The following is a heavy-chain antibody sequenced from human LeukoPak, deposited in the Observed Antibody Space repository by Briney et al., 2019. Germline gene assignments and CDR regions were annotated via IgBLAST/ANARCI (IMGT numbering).Heavy chain of an antibody. V-gene: IGHV3-7*03. J-gene: IGHJ4*02. CDR1: GFTFSSYW. CDR2: IKQDGSEK. Sequence: GGSLRLSCAASGFTFSSYWMSWVRQAPGKGLERVANIKQDGSEKYYVDSVKGRFTISRDNAKNSLYLQMNSLRAEDTAVYYCARVSPLYDFWSHDYWGQGTLVTVSS. D-gene: IGHD3-3*01. CDR3: ARVSPLYDFWSHDY.